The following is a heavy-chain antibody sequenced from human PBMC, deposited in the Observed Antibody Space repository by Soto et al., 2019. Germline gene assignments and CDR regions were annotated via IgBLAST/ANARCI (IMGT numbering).Heavy chain of an antibody. CDR1: GFTFISSF. Sequence: PVVSLRLSCVASGFTFISSFMGWVRQAPGKGLEWVANINQDGGVTYYVDSVEGRFTISRDNTKDSLYLQMNSLRGEDTAMYYCARYFRGSGRYFFDYWGQGTLVTV. CDR2: INQDGGVT. CDR3: ARYFRGSGRYFFDY. V-gene: IGHV3-7*03. D-gene: IGHD6-19*01. J-gene: IGHJ4*02.